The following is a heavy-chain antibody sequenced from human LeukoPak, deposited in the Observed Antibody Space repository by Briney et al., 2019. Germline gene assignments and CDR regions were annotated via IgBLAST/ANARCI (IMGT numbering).Heavy chain of an antibody. CDR2: ISNDGTST. J-gene: IGHJ1*01. CDR1: GLTFSNYW. Sequence: GSLRLSCAVSGLTFSNYWMHWVRQAPGKGLVWVSRISNDGTSTDYADSVKGRFTISRDNANNSLYLQMNSLRAEDTAVYYCARVYYASGTYYKEVYFQHWGQGTLVTVSS. D-gene: IGHD3-10*01. CDR3: ARVYYASGTYYKEVYFQH. V-gene: IGHV3-74*01.